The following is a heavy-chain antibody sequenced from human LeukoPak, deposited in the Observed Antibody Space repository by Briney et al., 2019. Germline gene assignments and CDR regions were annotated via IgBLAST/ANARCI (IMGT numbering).Heavy chain of an antibody. D-gene: IGHD3-3*01. J-gene: IGHJ4*02. CDR1: GYTFNGYY. CDR3: ASLYYDFWSGPWGLFDY. CDR2: IIPIFGTA. Sequence: SVKVSCKASGYTFNGYYMHWVRQAPGQGLEWMGGIIPIFGTANYAQKSQGRVTITADESTSTAYMELSSLRSEDTAVYYCASLYYDFWSGPWGLFDYWGQGTLVTVPS. V-gene: IGHV1-69*13.